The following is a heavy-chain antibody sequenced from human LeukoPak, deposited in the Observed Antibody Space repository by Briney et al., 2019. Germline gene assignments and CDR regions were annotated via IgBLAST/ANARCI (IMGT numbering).Heavy chain of an antibody. V-gene: IGHV3-23*01. J-gene: IGHJ4*02. CDR1: GFTFSSYA. CDR2: ISASGGRT. Sequence: PGGSLRLSCAASGFTFSSYAMNWVRQAPGKGLEWVSVISASGGRTYYADSVKGRFTISRDNSKNTLYLQMNSLRAEDTAVYYCAKVKISGYDKGFFDYWGQGTLVTVSS. D-gene: IGHD5-12*01. CDR3: AKVKISGYDKGFFDY.